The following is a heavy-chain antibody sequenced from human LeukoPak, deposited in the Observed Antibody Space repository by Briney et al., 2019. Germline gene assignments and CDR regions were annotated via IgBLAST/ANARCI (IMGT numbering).Heavy chain of an antibody. Sequence: GGSLRLSCAASGFTFSSYEMNWVRQAPGKGLEWVSYISSSGNSIYYAVSVKGRFIISRDNARNSLYLQMNSLRAEDTAVYYCAKSSGWNYYYYYMDVWGKGTTVIASS. V-gene: IGHV3-48*03. CDR1: GFTFSSYE. CDR3: AKSSGWNYYYYYMDV. D-gene: IGHD6-19*01. CDR2: ISSSGNSI. J-gene: IGHJ6*03.